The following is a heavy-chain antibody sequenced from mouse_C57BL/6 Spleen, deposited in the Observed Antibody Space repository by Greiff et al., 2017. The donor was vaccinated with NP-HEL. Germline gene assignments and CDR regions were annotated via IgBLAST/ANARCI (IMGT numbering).Heavy chain of an antibody. V-gene: IGHV1-42*01. CDR2: INPSTGGT. CDR3: ARKDYYGSSYVNFDV. Sequence: VQLQQSGPELVKPGASVKISCKASGYSFTGYYMNWVKQSPEKSLEWIGEINPSTGGTTYNQKFKAKATLTVDKSSSTAYMQRKSLTSEDSAVYYCARKDYYGSSYVNFDVWGTGTTVTVSS. J-gene: IGHJ1*03. CDR1: GYSFTGYY. D-gene: IGHD1-1*01.